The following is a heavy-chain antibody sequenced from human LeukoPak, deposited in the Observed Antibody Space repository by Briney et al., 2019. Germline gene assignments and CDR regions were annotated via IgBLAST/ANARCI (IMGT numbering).Heavy chain of an antibody. Sequence: GGSLRLSCAASGFTFSNYWMHWVRQAPGKGLVWVSRIDNGGSDTSHADSVKGRFTSSRDNAKNTLYLQMNSLRAEDTAVYYCAKHRFLEWLLYNPEEYYFDYWGQGTLVTVSS. D-gene: IGHD3-3*01. CDR1: GFTFSNYW. CDR2: IDNGGSDT. V-gene: IGHV3-74*01. CDR3: AKHRFLEWLLYNPEEYYFDY. J-gene: IGHJ4*02.